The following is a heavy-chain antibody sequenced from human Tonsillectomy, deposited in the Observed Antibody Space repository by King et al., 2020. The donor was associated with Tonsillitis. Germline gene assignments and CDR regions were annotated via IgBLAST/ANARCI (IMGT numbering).Heavy chain of an antibody. Sequence: QLQESGPGLVKPSETLSLTCTVSGGSISSSSYYWDWIRQPPGKGLEWIGSIYYSGSTYYNPSLKSRVTISVDTSKNQFSLKLSSVTAADTAVYYCARPKLMACGDSFYYYYYYMDVWGKGTTVTVSS. D-gene: IGHD2-21*02. CDR1: GGSISSSSYY. CDR2: IYYSGST. V-gene: IGHV4-39*01. CDR3: ARPKLMACGDSFYYYYYYMDV. J-gene: IGHJ6*03.